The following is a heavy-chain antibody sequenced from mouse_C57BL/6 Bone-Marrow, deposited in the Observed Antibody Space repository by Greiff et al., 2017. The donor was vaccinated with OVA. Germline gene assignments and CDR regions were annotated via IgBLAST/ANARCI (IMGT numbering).Heavy chain of an antibody. CDR3: ARGRSITPGYFDV. D-gene: IGHD1-1*01. J-gene: IGHJ1*03. CDR1: GYTFTSYG. CDR2: IYPRSGNT. Sequence: VKLQESGAELARPGASVKLSCKASGYTFTSYGISWVKQRTGQGLEWIGEIYPRSGNTYYNEKFKGKATLTADKSSSTAYMELRSLTSEDSAVYFCARGRSITPGYFDVWGTGTTVTVSS. V-gene: IGHV1-81*01.